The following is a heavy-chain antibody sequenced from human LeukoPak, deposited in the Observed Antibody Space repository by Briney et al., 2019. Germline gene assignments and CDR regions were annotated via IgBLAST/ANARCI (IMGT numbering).Heavy chain of an antibody. CDR3: ARVQIPNSWFFDY. D-gene: IGHD6-13*01. CDR1: RFSFCAYY. V-gene: IGHV3-11*04. J-gene: IGHJ4*02. CDR2: IVSRAANI. Sequence: GSLRVSRAAPRFSFCAYYMSCIPPALGEGLEWGSYIVSRAANIYYADSVKGRFTISRDNAITLLYLEMKSLRPEDTAVYCCARVQIPNSWFFDYWGQGALVTVSS.